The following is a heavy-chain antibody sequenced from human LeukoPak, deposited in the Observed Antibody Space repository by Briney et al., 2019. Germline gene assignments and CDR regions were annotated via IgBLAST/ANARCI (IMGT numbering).Heavy chain of an antibody. CDR3: ARHTYASYYYGMDV. CDR2: IYYSGST. V-gene: IGHV4-39*01. D-gene: IGHD3-16*01. CDR1: GGSISSSSYY. J-gene: IGHJ6*02. Sequence: KTSETLSLTCTVSGGSISSSSYYWGWIRQSPGKGLEWIGSIYYSGSTYYKPSLESRVTISVDTSKNQFSLKLGSVTAADTAVYYCARHTYASYYYGMDVWGQGTTVTVSS.